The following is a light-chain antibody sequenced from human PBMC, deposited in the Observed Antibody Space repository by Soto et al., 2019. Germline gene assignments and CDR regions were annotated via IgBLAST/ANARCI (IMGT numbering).Light chain of an antibody. J-gene: IGLJ3*02. V-gene: IGLV2-11*01. Sequence: QSALTQPRSVSGSPGQSVTISCTGTSGDVGGYNFVSWYQQHPGKAPTLMIFDVSQRPSGVPDRFSGSKSGNTASLTISGLQAEDEADYFCCSHAGGGTLVFGGGTKLTVL. CDR3: CSHAGGGTLV. CDR2: DVS. CDR1: SGDVGGYNF.